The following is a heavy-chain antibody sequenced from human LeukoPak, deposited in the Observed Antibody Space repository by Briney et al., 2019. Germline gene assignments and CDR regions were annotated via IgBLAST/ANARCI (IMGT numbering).Heavy chain of an antibody. J-gene: IGHJ3*02. CDR1: GNTPPPHP. CDR2: ISWNSGSI. D-gene: IGHD2/OR15-2a*01. V-gene: IGHV3-9*02. CDR3: AKDILSRLTGGAFDI. Sequence: PGGSLRLSCAASGNTPPPHPTHPLPPPPPPRPPRVPGISWNSGSIGYADSVKGRFTISRDNAKNSLYLQMNSLRAEDTALYYCAKDILSRLTGGAFDIWGQGTMVTVSS.